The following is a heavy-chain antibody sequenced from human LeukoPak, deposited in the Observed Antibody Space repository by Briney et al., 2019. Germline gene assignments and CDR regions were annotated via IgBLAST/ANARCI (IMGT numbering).Heavy chain of an antibody. CDR1: GLTFSTSW. Sequence: GGSLRLSCAASGLTFSTSWMTWVRQAPGKGLEWVANINGDGGLNGHVASVKGRFTISRDNAKNSVYLQMISLRDEDTAVYYCTRDRAYGALDYWGQGTLVTVSS. D-gene: IGHD4/OR15-4a*01. V-gene: IGHV3-7*01. CDR2: INGDGGLN. CDR3: TRDRAYGALDY. J-gene: IGHJ4*02.